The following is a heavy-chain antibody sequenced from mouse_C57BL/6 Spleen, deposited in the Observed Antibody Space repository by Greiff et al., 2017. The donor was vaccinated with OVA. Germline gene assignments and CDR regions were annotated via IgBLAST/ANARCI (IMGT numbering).Heavy chain of an antibody. CDR1: GFTFSSYA. CDR3: ASGGRSMIIWYFDV. V-gene: IGHV5-4*03. CDR2: ISDGGSYT. J-gene: IGHJ1*03. D-gene: IGHD2-4*01. Sequence: EVKLEESGGGLVKPGGSLKLSCAASGFTFSSYAMSWVRQTPEKRLEWVATISDGGSYTYYPDNVKGRFTISRDNAKNNLYLQMSHLKSEDTAMYYCASGGRSMIIWYFDVWGTGTTVTVSS.